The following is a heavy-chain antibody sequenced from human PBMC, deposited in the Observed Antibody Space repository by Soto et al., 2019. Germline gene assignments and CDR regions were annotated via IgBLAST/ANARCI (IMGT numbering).Heavy chain of an antibody. V-gene: IGHV3-30*04. D-gene: IGHD3-3*01. CDR2: ISSDGNDK. J-gene: IGHJ6*02. Sequence: QVQLVESGGGVVQPGRSLSLSCVASGFTFSSYPIHWVRQAPGKGLEWVTTISSDGNDKYYSDSVKGRFTTSRDNSKNTVYLQMNNLRVEDTAVYYCAKEGVADKYYYYGMDVWGQGTTVNVSS. CDR1: GFTFSSYP. CDR3: AKEGVADKYYYYGMDV.